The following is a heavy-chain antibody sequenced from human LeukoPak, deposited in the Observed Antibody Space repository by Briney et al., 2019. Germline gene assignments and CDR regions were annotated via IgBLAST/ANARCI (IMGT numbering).Heavy chain of an antibody. CDR1: GGSISSYY. CDR3: ARETSITMIVVPRFDP. D-gene: IGHD3-22*01. CDR2: IYTSGST. J-gene: IGHJ5*02. V-gene: IGHV4-4*07. Sequence: SETLSLTCTVSGGSISSYYWSWIRQPAGKGLEWIGRIYTSGSTNYNPSLKSRVTMSVDTSKNQFSLKLSSVTAADTAVYYCARETSITMIVVPRFDPWGQGTLVTVSS.